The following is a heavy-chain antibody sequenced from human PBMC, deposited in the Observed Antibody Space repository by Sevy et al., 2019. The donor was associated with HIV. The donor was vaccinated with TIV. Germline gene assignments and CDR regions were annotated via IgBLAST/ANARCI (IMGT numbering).Heavy chain of an antibody. CDR1: GLTFGTYA. V-gene: IGHV3-23*01. CDR2: ISDSGRST. Sequence: GGSLRLSCAGSGLTFGTYAMTWVRQAPGKGLQWVSVISDSGRSTYYADSVQGRVTISRDNSKNTMHLHMNSLRVEDTATYYCARRPDFGVIIPTGVLDVWGQGSTVTVSS. J-gene: IGHJ6*02. D-gene: IGHD3-3*01. CDR3: ARRPDFGVIIPTGVLDV.